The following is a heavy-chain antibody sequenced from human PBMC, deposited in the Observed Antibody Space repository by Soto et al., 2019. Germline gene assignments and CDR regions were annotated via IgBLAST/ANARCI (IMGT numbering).Heavy chain of an antibody. V-gene: IGHV1-18*01. J-gene: IGHJ5*02. CDR3: ARDLIAVRPGWFDP. D-gene: IGHD6-6*01. CDR1: GYTFTTYG. Sequence: ASVNVSCKASGYTFTTYGINWVRQAPGQGLEWMGWISAYNGNTNYAQKLQGRVTMTTDTSTSTAYMELRSLISDDTAVYYCARDLIAVRPGWFDPWGQGTLVTVSS. CDR2: ISAYNGNT.